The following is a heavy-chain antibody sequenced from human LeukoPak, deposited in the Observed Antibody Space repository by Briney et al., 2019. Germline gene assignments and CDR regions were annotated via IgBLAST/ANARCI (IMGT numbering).Heavy chain of an antibody. V-gene: IGHV3-23*01. J-gene: IGHJ4*02. CDR1: GFTFSSYA. Sequence: GGSLRLSCVASGFTFSSYAMSWVRQAPGKGLEWVSGISGSGGSAYYADSVKGRFTISRDNSKNTLYLQMNSLRAEDTAVYYCARDGGTSTPFDYWGQGTLVTVSS. D-gene: IGHD2-15*01. CDR2: ISGSGGSA. CDR3: ARDGGTSTPFDY.